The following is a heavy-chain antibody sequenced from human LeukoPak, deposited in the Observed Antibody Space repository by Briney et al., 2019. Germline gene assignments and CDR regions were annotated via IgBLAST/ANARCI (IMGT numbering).Heavy chain of an antibody. CDR3: ATVYDSSGYYYYYAFDI. D-gene: IGHD3-22*01. V-gene: IGHV3-20*01. Sequence: PGGSLRLSCAASGFTVSSNYMSWVRQAPGKGLEWVSGINWNGGSTGYADSVKGRFTISRDNAKNSLYLQMNSLRAEDTALYHCATVYDSSGYYYYYAFDIWGQGTMVTVSS. CDR1: GFTVSSNY. J-gene: IGHJ3*02. CDR2: INWNGGST.